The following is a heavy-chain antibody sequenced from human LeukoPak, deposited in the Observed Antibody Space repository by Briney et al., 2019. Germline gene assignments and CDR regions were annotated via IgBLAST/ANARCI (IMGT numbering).Heavy chain of an antibody. CDR1: GFTFSSYG. CDR2: IWYDGSNK. Sequence: GGSLRLSCAASGFTFSSYGMYWARQAPGKGLEWVAVIWYDGSNKYYADSVKGRFTISRDNSKNTLYLQMNSLRAEDTAVYYCVRELEGGLGDYWGQGTLVTVSS. V-gene: IGHV3-33*07. D-gene: IGHD2-15*01. CDR3: VRELEGGLGDY. J-gene: IGHJ4*02.